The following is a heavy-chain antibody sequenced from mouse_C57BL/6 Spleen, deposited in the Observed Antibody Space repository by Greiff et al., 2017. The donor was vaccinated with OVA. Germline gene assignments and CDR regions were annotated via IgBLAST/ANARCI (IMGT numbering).Heavy chain of an antibody. Sequence: QVQLKQPGAELVKPGASVKLSCKASGYTFTSYWMHWVKQRPGRGLEWIGRIDPNSGGTKYNEKFKSKATLTVDKPSSTAYMQLSSLTSEDSAVYYCASIYYDYDWYFDVWGTGTTVTVSS. CDR2: IDPNSGGT. CDR1: GYTFTSYW. CDR3: ASIYYDYDWYFDV. D-gene: IGHD2-4*01. V-gene: IGHV1-72*01. J-gene: IGHJ1*03.